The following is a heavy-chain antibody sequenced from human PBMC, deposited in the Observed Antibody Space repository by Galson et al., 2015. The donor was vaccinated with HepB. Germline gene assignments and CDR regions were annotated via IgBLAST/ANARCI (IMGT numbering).Heavy chain of an antibody. J-gene: IGHJ4*02. D-gene: IGHD2-8*01. CDR2: ISAYNGNT. Sequence: SVKVSCKASGYTFTSYGISWVRQAPGQGLEWMGWISAYNGNTHYAQKLQGRVTMTTDTTTSTAYMELRSLRSDDTAVYYCAREMGYCTNGVCSYYFDYWGQGTLATVSS. CDR1: GYTFTSYG. CDR3: AREMGYCTNGVCSYYFDY. V-gene: IGHV1-18*01.